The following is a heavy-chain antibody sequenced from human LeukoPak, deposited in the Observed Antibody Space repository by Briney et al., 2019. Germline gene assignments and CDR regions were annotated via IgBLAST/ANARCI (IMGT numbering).Heavy chain of an antibody. J-gene: IGHJ4*02. V-gene: IGHV3-30*18. CDR3: AKEAALLWFGESNFDY. D-gene: IGHD3-10*01. Sequence: GGSLRLSCAASGFTFSSYGMHWVRKAPGKGLEWVAVISYDGSNKYYADSVKGRFTISRDNSKNTLYLQMNSLRAEDTAVYYCAKEAALLWFGESNFDYWGQGTLVTVSS. CDR1: GFTFSSYG. CDR2: ISYDGSNK.